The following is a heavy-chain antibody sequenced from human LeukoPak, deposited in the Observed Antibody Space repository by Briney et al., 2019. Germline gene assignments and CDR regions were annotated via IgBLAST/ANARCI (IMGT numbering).Heavy chain of an antibody. CDR3: AMSSTSRPRYDNLFDY. CDR2: IIPIFGTA. Sequence: SVKVSRKASGGTFSSYAISWVRQAPGQGLEWMGGIIPIFGTANYAQKFQGRVTITTDESTSTAYMELSSLRSEDTAVYYCAMSSTSRPRYDNLFDYWGQGTLVTVSS. CDR1: GGTFSSYA. J-gene: IGHJ4*02. V-gene: IGHV1-69*05. D-gene: IGHD2-2*01.